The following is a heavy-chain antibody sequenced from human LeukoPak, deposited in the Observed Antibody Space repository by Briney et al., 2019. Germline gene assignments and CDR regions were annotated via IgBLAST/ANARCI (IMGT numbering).Heavy chain of an antibody. V-gene: IGHV3-23*01. CDR2: IVGTSGNT. CDR1: GFTFSSYA. Sequence: PGGSLRLSCEGSGFTFSSYAMTWVRQAPGKGLKWVSGIVGTSGNTYYADSVKGRFTISRDISKSTLYLQMNSLRVEDTAQYYCAKDKIVGDGRWDFDHWGRGTLVTVSS. CDR3: AKDKIVGDGRWDFDH. J-gene: IGHJ5*02. D-gene: IGHD1-26*01.